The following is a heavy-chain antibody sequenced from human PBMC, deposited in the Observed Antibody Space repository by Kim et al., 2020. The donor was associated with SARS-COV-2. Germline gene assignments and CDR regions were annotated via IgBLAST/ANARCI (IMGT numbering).Heavy chain of an antibody. CDR3: ARALMRSGMDV. V-gene: IGHV4-59*01. D-gene: IGHD2-8*01. CDR2: T. Sequence: TTHNPSLRRTVTISVATTKNQFSLNLSSVYAADTAVYYCARALMRSGMDVWGQGTTVTVSS. J-gene: IGHJ6*02.